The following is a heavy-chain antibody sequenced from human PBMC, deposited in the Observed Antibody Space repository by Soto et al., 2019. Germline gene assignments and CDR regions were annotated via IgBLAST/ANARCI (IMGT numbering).Heavy chain of an antibody. D-gene: IGHD6-13*01. CDR1: GFTFDDYA. CDR3: AKDLGTYSSSWYFAFDI. V-gene: IGHV3-9*01. Sequence: ELQLVESGGGLVQPGRSLRLSCAASGFTFDDYAMHWVRQAPGKGLEWVSGISWNSGSIGYADSVKGRFTISRDNAKNSLYLQMNSLRAEDTALYYCAKDLGTYSSSWYFAFDIWGQGTMVTVSS. CDR2: ISWNSGSI. J-gene: IGHJ3*02.